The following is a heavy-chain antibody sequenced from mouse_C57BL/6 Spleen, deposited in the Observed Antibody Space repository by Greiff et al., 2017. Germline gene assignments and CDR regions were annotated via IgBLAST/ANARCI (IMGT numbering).Heavy chain of an antibody. V-gene: IGHV1-54*01. CDR2: INPGSGGT. J-gene: IGHJ3*01. D-gene: IGHD2-12*01. CDR3: AKDLRRIAY. CDR1: GYAFTNYL. Sequence: QVQLQQSGAELVRPGTSVKVSCKASGYAFTNYLIEWVKQRPGQGLEWIGVINPGSGGTNYNEKFKGKATLTADKSSSTAYMQLSSLTSEDSAVYFCAKDLRRIAYWGQGTLVTVSA.